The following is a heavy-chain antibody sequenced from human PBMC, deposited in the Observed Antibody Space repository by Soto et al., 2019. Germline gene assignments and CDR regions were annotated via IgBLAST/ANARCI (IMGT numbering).Heavy chain of an antibody. V-gene: IGHV1-69*06. CDR3: ATSSGLLGQHRAVPDY. CDR2: IIPLFGST. D-gene: IGHD5-12*01. Sequence: GASVKVSCKASGGTFINSAITWVRQAPRQGLEWVGMIIPLFGSTNSAPKFRGRVTFTADTSTSTSFMELTRLKSNDTAVYYCATSSGLLGQHRAVPDYRGQGTLVTVSS. CDR1: GGTFINSA. J-gene: IGHJ4*02.